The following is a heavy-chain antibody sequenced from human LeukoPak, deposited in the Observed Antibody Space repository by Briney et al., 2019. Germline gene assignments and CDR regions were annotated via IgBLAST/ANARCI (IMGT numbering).Heavy chain of an antibody. V-gene: IGHV3-21*01. D-gene: IGHD1-1*01. CDR1: GFTFSSYS. CDR3: AREYNWNDGTGYYYYYGMDV. J-gene: IGHJ6*02. CDR2: ISSSSSYI. Sequence: GGSLRLSCAASGFTFSSYSMNWVRQAPGKGLEWVSSISSSSSYIYYADSVKGRFTISRDNAKNSLYLQMNSLRAEDTAVYYCAREYNWNDGTGYYYYYGMDVWGQGTTVTVSS.